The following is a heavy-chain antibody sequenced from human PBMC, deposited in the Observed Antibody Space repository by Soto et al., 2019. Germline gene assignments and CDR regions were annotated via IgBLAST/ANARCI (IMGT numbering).Heavy chain of an antibody. CDR2: FRSSGGT. CDR1: GDSISSYN. Sequence: SETLSLTCTVSGDSISSYNLAWIRQPPGKGLEWIGYFRSSGGTSYNPSLKSRVAISADTSTKQFSLRLTSVTAADTAVYYCARHEGIAAAGAPFDYWGQGTLVTVSS. CDR3: ARHEGIAAAGAPFDY. V-gene: IGHV4-59*08. J-gene: IGHJ4*02. D-gene: IGHD6-13*01.